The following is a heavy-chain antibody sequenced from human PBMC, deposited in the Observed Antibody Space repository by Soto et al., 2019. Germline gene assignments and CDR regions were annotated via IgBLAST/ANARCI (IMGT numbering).Heavy chain of an antibody. J-gene: IGHJ3*02. Sequence: QVQLVQSGAEVKKPGASVKVSCKASGYTFTSYDINWVRQATGQGLEWMGWMNPNSGNTGYAQKFQGRVTMRRNTSISTAYMELSSLRSEDSAVYYCARGINYYDSGDDAFDIWGQGTMVTVSS. CDR2: MNPNSGNT. CDR3: ARGINYYDSGDDAFDI. V-gene: IGHV1-8*01. CDR1: GYTFTSYD. D-gene: IGHD3-10*01.